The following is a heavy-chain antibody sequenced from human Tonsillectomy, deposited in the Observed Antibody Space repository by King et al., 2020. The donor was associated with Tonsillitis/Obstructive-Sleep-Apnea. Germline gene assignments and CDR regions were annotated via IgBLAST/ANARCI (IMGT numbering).Heavy chain of an antibody. Sequence: LQLQESRPGQVKPSETLSLTCTVSGGSISSSSYYWGGIRQPPGKGLEWIGSIYYSGSTYYNPSFKRRVTISVEKSKNQFSLKLSPVIAADTVVYNCVRHAEYCTGGVCYYYYYNYMDVWGKGTTVTVSS. CDR3: VRHAEYCTGGVCYYYYYNYMDV. V-gene: IGHV4-39*01. D-gene: IGHD2-8*02. CDR1: GGSISSSSYY. CDR2: IYYSGST. J-gene: IGHJ6*03.